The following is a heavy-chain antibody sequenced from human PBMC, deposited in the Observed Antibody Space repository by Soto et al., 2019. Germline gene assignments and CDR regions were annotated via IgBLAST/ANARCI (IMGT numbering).Heavy chain of an antibody. J-gene: IGHJ4*02. V-gene: IGHV3-48*03. CDR1: GFTYSSYE. CDR2: ISSSGNTI. CDR3: ARVTHYFDY. Sequence: EVQLVESGGGLVQPGGSLRLSCAASGFTYSSYEMNWVRQAPGKGLEWVSYISSSGNTIHYADSVKGRFTISRDNAKNSLFLQMNSLRVEDTAVYYCARVTHYFDYWGQGALVAVSS.